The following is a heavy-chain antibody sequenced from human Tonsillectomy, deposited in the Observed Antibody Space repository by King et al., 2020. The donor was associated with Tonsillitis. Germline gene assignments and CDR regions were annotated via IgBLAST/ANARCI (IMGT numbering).Heavy chain of an antibody. Sequence: QLQESGPGLVKPSETLSLTCTVSGDSISSSSYYWGWIRQPPGEGLEWIGNIYYSGSTYYNPSLKSRVIISVDTSKNQFSLKLSSVTAADTAVYYCARRLKGYGGSYNWFDPWGQGTLVTVSS. CDR2: IYYSGST. CDR3: ARRLKGYGGSYNWFDP. V-gene: IGHV4-39*01. D-gene: IGHD4-23*01. CDR1: GDSISSSSYY. J-gene: IGHJ5*02.